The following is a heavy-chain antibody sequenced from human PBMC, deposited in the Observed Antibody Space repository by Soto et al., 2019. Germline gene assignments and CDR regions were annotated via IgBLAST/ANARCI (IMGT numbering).Heavy chain of an antibody. V-gene: IGHV5-51*01. CDR1: GYSSNTYW. J-gene: IGHJ6*04. CDR3: ARLPYDSWSGYWGPANCYDARDV. Sequence: PGQSLKISCKGSGYSSNTYWNGWVRQMPGNALEWMGVIHPRDSETKCGQSFQGQVTISADTYICSAYLKWSSLMASDTAVYCCARLPYDSWSGYWGPANCYDARDVCPGESTVTFAS. CDR2: IHPRDSET. D-gene: IGHD3-3*01.